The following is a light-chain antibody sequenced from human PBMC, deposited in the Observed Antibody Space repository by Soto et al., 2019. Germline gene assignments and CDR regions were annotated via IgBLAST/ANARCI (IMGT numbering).Light chain of an antibody. J-gene: IGKJ4*01. CDR2: DAS. Sequence: DIQMTQSPSSLCASVGDRVTITCQASQDISNYLNWYQQKPGKSPKLLIYDASNLETGVPSRFSGSGSGTDFSFTISSLQPEDIATYYCQQYDNLPPGLTFGGGTKVEIK. CDR1: QDISNY. V-gene: IGKV1-33*01. CDR3: QQYDNLPPGLT.